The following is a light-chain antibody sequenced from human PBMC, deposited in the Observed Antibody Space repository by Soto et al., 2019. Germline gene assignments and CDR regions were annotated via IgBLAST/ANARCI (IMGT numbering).Light chain of an antibody. Sequence: EVGLSQSPCSLSLSPGERATLSCKASQTVRNNYLAWYQQKPGQAPRLLIYDASSRATGIPDRFSGGGSGTDFTLTISRLEPEDFAVYYCQQFSSYPITFGGGTKVDIK. CDR3: QQFSSYPIT. J-gene: IGKJ4*01. CDR1: QTVRNNY. CDR2: DAS. V-gene: IGKV3-20*01.